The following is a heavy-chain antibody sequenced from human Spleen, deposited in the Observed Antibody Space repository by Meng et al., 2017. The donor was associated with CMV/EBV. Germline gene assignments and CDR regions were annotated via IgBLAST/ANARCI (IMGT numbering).Heavy chain of an antibody. J-gene: IGHJ4*02. D-gene: IGHD4-23*01. CDR1: GYTFTSYG. V-gene: IGHV1-8*02. CDR2: MNPNSGNT. CDR3: ARDTSWSYGGNSAFDY. Sequence: ASVKVSCKASGYTFTSYGISWVRQAPGQGLEWMGWMNPNSGNTGYAQKFQGRVTMTRNTSISTAYMELSSLRSEDTAVYYCARDTSWSYGGNSAFDYWGQGTLVTVSS.